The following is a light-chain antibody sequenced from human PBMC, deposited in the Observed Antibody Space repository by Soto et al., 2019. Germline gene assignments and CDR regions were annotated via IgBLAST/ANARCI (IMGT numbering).Light chain of an antibody. Sequence: QSALTQPPSASGSPGQSVTISCTGTSSDVGVYSYVSWYQRHPGKAPKLMIYEVTKRPSGVPDRFSGSKSGNTPSLTVSGLQAEDEADYYCSSYAGSNNVVFGGGTKLTVL. J-gene: IGLJ2*01. CDR1: SSDVGVYSY. CDR2: EVT. V-gene: IGLV2-8*01. CDR3: SSYAGSNNVV.